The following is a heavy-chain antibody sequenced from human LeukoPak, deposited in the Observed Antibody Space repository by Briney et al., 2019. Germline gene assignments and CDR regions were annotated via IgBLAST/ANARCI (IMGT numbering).Heavy chain of an antibody. Sequence: GGSLRLSCAASGFTFSSYWMSWVRQAPGKGLEWVANIKQDGSEKYYVDSVKGRFTISRDNAKNSLYLQMNSLRAEDTAVYYCARVMAGSRRYFDYWGQGTLVTVSS. CDR2: IKQDGSEK. J-gene: IGHJ4*02. CDR3: ARVMAGSRRYFDY. D-gene: IGHD5-24*01. V-gene: IGHV3-7*01. CDR1: GFTFSSYW.